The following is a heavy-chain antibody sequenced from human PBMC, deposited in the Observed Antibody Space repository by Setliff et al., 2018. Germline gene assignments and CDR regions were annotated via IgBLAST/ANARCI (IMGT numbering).Heavy chain of an antibody. CDR3: ARVPNFWSGYLDY. Sequence: PSETLSLTCTVSGDSISSGSYYWTWIRQPAGKGLEWIGHFHTGGSTNYNRSLRSRVTISVDTSKNQFSLKLSSVTAADTAVYYCARVPNFWSGYLDYWGQGTLVTVSS. CDR2: FHTGGST. D-gene: IGHD3-3*01. V-gene: IGHV4-61*09. CDR1: GDSISSGSYY. J-gene: IGHJ4*02.